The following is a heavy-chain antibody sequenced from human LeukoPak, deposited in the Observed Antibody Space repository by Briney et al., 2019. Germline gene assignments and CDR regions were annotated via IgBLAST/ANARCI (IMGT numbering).Heavy chain of an antibody. D-gene: IGHD6-13*01. J-gene: IGHJ4*02. CDR3: AKEGTYSSSWFDY. CDR2: ISGSGGST. Sequence: QTGVSLRLSCAASGFTFSSYAMSWVRQAPGQGLEWVSGISGSGGSTYYADSVKGRFTISRDNPKNTLYLQMNSLRAEDTAVYYCAKEGTYSSSWFDYWGQGTLVTVSS. CDR1: GFTFSSYA. V-gene: IGHV3-23*01.